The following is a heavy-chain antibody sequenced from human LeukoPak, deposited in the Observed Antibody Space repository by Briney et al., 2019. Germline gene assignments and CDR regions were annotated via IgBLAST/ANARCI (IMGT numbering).Heavy chain of an antibody. Sequence: PGGSLRLSCAASVSTVSSIYMSWVRQAPGRGVEWVSVIYSGGSTYYADSVKGRFTISRDNSKNTLYLQINSLRTEDTALDYCWRDDSSGYFDYWGRGTLVTVSS. V-gene: IGHV3-53*01. CDR3: WRDDSSGYFDY. CDR1: VSTVSSIY. D-gene: IGHD3-22*01. J-gene: IGHJ4*02. CDR2: IYSGGST.